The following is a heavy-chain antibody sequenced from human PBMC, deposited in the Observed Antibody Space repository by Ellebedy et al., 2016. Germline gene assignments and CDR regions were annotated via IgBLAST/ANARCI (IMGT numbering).Heavy chain of an antibody. Sequence: ASVKVSXXASGGTFSSYAISWVRQAPGQGLEWMGWISAYNGNTNYAQKLQGRVTMTTDTSTSTAYMELRSLRSDDTAVYYCATYGSGSYPPYYYYYYGMDVWGQGTTVTVSS. J-gene: IGHJ6*02. CDR1: GGTFSSYA. V-gene: IGHV1-18*01. CDR3: ATYGSGSYPPYYYYYYGMDV. D-gene: IGHD3-10*01. CDR2: ISAYNGNT.